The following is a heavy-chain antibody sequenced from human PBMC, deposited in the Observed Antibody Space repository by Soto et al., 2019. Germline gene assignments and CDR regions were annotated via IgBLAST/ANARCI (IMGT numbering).Heavy chain of an antibody. CDR2: VYPGDSDT. V-gene: IGHV5-51*01. Sequence: ETLSLTCSVSGASIRSYYWHWIRQPPGKGLEWIGYVYPGDSDTRYSPSFQGQVTISADKSISTAYLQWSSLKASDTAMYYCASGDLGYYYGMDVWGQGTTVTVSS. J-gene: IGHJ6*02. CDR1: GASIRSYY. D-gene: IGHD3-3*01. CDR3: ASGDLGYYYGMDV.